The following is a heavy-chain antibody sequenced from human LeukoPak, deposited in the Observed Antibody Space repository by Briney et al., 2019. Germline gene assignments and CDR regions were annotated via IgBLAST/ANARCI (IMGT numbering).Heavy chain of an antibody. J-gene: IGHJ3*02. D-gene: IGHD3-16*01. CDR1: GFTFSSYS. CDR3: ARPFGEHAFDI. CDR2: ISSISSTI. V-gene: IGHV3-48*01. Sequence: PGESLRLSCAASGFTFSSYSMNWVRQAPGKGLEWVSHISSISSTIYYADSVKGRFTISRDNAKNSLYLQMNSLRAEDTAVYYCARPFGEHAFDIWGQGTMVTVSS.